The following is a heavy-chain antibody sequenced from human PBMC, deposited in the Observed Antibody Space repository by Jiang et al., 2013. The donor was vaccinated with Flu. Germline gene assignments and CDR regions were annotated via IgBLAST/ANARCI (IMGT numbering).Heavy chain of an antibody. V-gene: IGHV4-59*13. CDR3: ARGPPRLGFDL. D-gene: IGHD3-10*01. CDR1: GGSISSYY. CDR2: IYYSGST. J-gene: IGHJ4*01. Sequence: LLKPSETLSLTCTVSGGSISSYYWSWIRQPPGKGLEWIGYIYYSGSTNYNPSLKSRVTISVDTSRNQFSLKLSSVTVADTAVYYCARGPPRLGFDLWGQGTLVTVSS.